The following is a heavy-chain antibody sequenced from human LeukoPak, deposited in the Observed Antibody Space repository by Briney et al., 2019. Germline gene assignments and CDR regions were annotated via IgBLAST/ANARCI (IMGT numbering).Heavy chain of an antibody. CDR3: ARGGYSGSYYAGFDY. J-gene: IGHJ4*02. CDR1: GVSVSSYY. D-gene: IGHD1-26*01. V-gene: IGHV4-4*07. CDR2: IHTSGST. Sequence: PSETLSLTCTVSGVSVSSYYWSWIRQPAGKGLEWIGHIHTSGSTKYNPSLKSRVTMSVDTSKNQFSLKLSSVTAAETAMYYCARGGYSGSYYAGFDYWGQGTLVTVSS.